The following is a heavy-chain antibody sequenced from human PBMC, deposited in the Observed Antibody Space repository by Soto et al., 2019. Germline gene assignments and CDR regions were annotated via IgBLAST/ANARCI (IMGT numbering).Heavy chain of an antibody. CDR3: VRTGWTPPDY. Sequence: EVQLVESGGGLVQPGGSLRLSCAVSGFTFNRHWMSWVRQTPGKGLEWVASIKEDGSEKSYVDSVKGRFTISRDNAKNSLFLQMNSLRVADTAVYYCVRTGWTPPDYWGQGTLVTVSS. CDR1: GFTFNRHW. V-gene: IGHV3-7*01. CDR2: IKEDGSEK. J-gene: IGHJ4*02. D-gene: IGHD6-19*01.